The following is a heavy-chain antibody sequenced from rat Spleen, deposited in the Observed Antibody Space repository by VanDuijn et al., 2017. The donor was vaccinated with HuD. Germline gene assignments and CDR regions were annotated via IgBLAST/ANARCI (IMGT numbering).Heavy chain of an antibody. CDR2: INSAGST. Sequence: EVQLQESGPGLVKPSQSLSLTCSVTGHSITSSYRWNWIRKFPGNKLEWMGYINSAGSTVYNPSLKSRISITRDTSKNQFFLQVNSVTTEDTGSYYCARSDGVHYYLPLPDWGQGTLVTVSS. CDR3: ARSDGVHYYLPLPD. D-gene: IGHD1-12*02. CDR1: GHSITSSYR. J-gene: IGHJ3*01. V-gene: IGHV3-3*01.